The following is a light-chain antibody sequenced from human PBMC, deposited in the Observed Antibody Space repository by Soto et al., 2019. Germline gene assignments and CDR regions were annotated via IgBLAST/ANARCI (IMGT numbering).Light chain of an antibody. V-gene: IGKV1-6*01. J-gene: IGKJ1*01. CDR1: QGIRND. CDR2: AAS. Sequence: AIQMTQSPSSLSASVGDRVTITCWASQGIRNDLGWYQQKPGKAPNLLIYAASSLQSGVPSRFSGSGSGTDFTLTISSLQPEDFASYYCLQDYNYPRTFGQGTKVEIK. CDR3: LQDYNYPRT.